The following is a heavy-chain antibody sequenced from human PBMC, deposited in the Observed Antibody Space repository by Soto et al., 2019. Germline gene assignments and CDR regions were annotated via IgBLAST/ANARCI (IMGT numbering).Heavy chain of an antibody. CDR3: ARWLYYYDSSGLDLAYYFDY. J-gene: IGHJ4*02. CDR1: GGSLSDYS. Sequence: SETLSLTCGVSGGSLSDYSWNWIRQAPGKGLEWIGEINHRGSLNYNPSLKSRVTLSVDTSRNQFSLKVKSVTAADTAVYYCARWLYYYDSSGLDLAYYFDYWGQGTLVTYPQ. CDR2: INHRGSL. V-gene: IGHV4-34*01. D-gene: IGHD3-22*01.